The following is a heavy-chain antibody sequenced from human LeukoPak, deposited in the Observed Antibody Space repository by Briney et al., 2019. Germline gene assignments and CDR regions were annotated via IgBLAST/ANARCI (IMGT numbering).Heavy chain of an antibody. V-gene: IGHV3-9*01. CDR3: AKDIGTYSSSWDYFDY. Sequence: GRSLRLSCAASGFTFDDYAMHWVRQAPGKGLEWVSGISWNSGSIGYADSVKGRFTISRDNAKNSLYLQMNSLRAEDTVLYYCAKDIGTYSSSWDYFDYWGQGTLVTVSS. J-gene: IGHJ4*02. CDR2: ISWNSGSI. CDR1: GFTFDDYA. D-gene: IGHD6-13*01.